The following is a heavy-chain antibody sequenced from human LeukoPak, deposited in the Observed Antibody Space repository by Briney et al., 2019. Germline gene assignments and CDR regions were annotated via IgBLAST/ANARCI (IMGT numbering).Heavy chain of an antibody. CDR1: GGSFSGYY. D-gene: IGHD1-26*01. CDR3: ARVVGATTTGGVYFQH. CDR2: INHSGST. Sequence: SETLSLTCAVYGGSFSGYYWSWIRQPPGKGLEWIGEINHSGSTNYNPSLKSRATISVDTSKNQFSLKLSSVTAADTAVYYCARVVGATTTGGVYFQHWGQGTLVTVSS. J-gene: IGHJ1*01. V-gene: IGHV4-34*01.